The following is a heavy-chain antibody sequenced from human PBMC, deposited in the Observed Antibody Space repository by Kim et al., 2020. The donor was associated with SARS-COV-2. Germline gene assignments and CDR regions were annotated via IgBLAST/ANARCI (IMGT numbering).Heavy chain of an antibody. J-gene: IGHJ4*02. CDR3: AKDLGIAAAGNLNY. D-gene: IGHD6-13*01. V-gene: IGHV3-23*01. Sequence: ADSVKGRFTISRDSPRNTLYLQMNSLRAEDTAVYYCAKDLGIAAAGNLNYWGQGTLVTVSS.